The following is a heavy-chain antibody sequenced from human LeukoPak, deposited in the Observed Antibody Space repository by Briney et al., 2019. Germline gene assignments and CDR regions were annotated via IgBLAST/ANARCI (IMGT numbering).Heavy chain of an antibody. CDR3: ARVYSSGSHYYYYYMDV. CDR2: ISSSGSTI. Sequence: GGSLRLSCAASGFTFSSYEMNWVRQAPGKGLEWVSYISSSGSTIYYADSVKGRFTISRDNSKNTLYLQMNSLRAEDTAVYYCARVYSSGSHYYYYYMDVWGKGTTVTVSS. D-gene: IGHD6-19*01. J-gene: IGHJ6*03. CDR1: GFTFSSYE. V-gene: IGHV3-48*03.